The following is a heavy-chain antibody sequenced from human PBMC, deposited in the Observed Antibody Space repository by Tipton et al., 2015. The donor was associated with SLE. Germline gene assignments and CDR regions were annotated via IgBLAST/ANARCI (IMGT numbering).Heavy chain of an antibody. J-gene: IGHJ4*02. CDR1: GYTFTTYG. V-gene: IGHV1-18*01. CDR2: ISAYNGYT. CDR3: AREPRYSGSYFSFDF. Sequence: QSGPEVKKPGASVKVSCKASGYTFTTYGISWVRQAPGQGLEWMGWISAYNGYTNYAQKLQGRVTMTTDTSTSTAYMELRGLRSDDTAVYSCAREPRYSGSYFSFDFWGQGALVTVSS. D-gene: IGHD1-26*01.